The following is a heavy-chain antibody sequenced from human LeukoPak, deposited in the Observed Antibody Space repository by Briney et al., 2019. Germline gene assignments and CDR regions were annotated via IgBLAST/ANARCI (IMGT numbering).Heavy chain of an antibody. D-gene: IGHD6-6*01. Sequence: GGSLKLSCADSGFTFSSYAMSCVRDARGKGLEWVSAISGSGGSTYYADSVKGRFTISRDNSKNTLYLQMNSLRAEDTAIYYCARSEHSSSSFDYWGQGTLVTVSS. CDR1: GFTFSSYA. CDR3: ARSEHSSSSFDY. V-gene: IGHV3-23*01. CDR2: ISGSGGST. J-gene: IGHJ4*02.